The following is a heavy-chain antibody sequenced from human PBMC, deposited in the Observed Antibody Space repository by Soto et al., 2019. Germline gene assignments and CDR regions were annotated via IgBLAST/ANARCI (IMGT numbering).Heavy chain of an antibody. Sequence: SVKVSCKASGGTFSSYTISWVRQAPGQGLEWMGRIIPILGIANYAQKFQGRVTITADKSTSTAYIELSSLRSEDTAVYYCARAAAGTFIDYWGQGTLVTVSS. CDR3: ARAAAGTFIDY. D-gene: IGHD6-13*01. CDR2: IIPILGIA. V-gene: IGHV1-69*02. J-gene: IGHJ4*02. CDR1: GGTFSSYT.